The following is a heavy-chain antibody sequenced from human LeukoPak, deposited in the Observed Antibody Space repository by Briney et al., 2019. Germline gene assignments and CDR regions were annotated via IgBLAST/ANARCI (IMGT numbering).Heavy chain of an antibody. CDR1: GFTFSSYE. J-gene: IGHJ4*02. V-gene: IGHV3-48*03. CDR2: ISSSGSTI. D-gene: IGHD3-10*01. Sequence: GGSLRLSRAASGFTFSSYEMNWVRQAPGKGLEWVSYISSSGSTIYYADSVKGRFTISRDNAKNSLYLQMNSLRAEDTAVYYCASIVADFGTFDYWGQGTLVTVSS. CDR3: ASIVADFGTFDY.